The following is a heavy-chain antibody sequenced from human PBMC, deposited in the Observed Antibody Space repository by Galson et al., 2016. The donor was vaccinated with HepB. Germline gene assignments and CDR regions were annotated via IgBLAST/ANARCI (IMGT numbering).Heavy chain of an antibody. D-gene: IGHD3-16*01. Sequence: SLRLSCAASGFTFRNHWMHWVRQAPGKGLVWISRINSDGSGTTYADSVKGRFTISRDNAKNTVYLQMDSLRAEDTAVYYCARVYDYVWVGSHFDYWGQGTLVTGSS. CDR2: INSDGSGT. CDR3: ARVYDYVWVGSHFDY. CDR1: GFTFRNHW. J-gene: IGHJ4*02. V-gene: IGHV3-74*01.